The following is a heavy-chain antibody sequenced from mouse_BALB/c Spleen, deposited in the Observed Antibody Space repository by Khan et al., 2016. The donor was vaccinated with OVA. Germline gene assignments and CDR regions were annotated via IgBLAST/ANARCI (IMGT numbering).Heavy chain of an antibody. CDR3: TGDGNDVHWYGDV. J-gene: IGHJ1*01. V-gene: IGHV5-6-4*01. D-gene: IGHD2-2*01. Sequence: EVELVESGGGLVRPGGSLKLSCAASGFSFTSYTMSWVRQTPEKRLEWVATISSGSTYTYYPDSVKGRFTISRDNAKNTLYLHMSSLQSEDTARYYCTGDGNDVHWYGDVWCAGTTVAVSS. CDR2: ISSGSTYT. CDR1: GFSFTSYT.